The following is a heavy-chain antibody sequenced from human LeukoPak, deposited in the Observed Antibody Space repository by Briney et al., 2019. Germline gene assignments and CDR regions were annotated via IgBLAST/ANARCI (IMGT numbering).Heavy chain of an antibody. CDR1: GFTFSSYS. CDR2: ISSSSSYI. V-gene: IGHV3-21*01. Sequence: GGSLRLSCAASGFTFSSYSMNWVRQAPGKGLEWVSSISSSSSYIYYADSVKGRFTIPRDNAKNSLYLQMNSLRAEDTAVYYCARISGWEWDEDYWGQGTLVTVSS. D-gene: IGHD1-26*01. J-gene: IGHJ4*02. CDR3: ARISGWEWDEDY.